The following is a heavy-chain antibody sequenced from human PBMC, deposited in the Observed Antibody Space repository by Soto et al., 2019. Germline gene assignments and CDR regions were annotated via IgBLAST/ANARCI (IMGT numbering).Heavy chain of an antibody. D-gene: IGHD4-17*01. CDR2: IGTAGDT. J-gene: IGHJ6*02. CDR3: ARGPHRGDYVTDYYYYGMDV. Sequence: EVQLVESGGGLVQPGGSLRLSCAASGFTFSSYDMHWVRQATGKGLEWVSAIGTAGDTYYPGSVKGRFTISRQNAKNSLSLQMSSLRAEDTAVYYCARGPHRGDYVTDYYYYGMDVWGQGTTVTVSS. CDR1: GFTFSSYD. V-gene: IGHV3-13*01.